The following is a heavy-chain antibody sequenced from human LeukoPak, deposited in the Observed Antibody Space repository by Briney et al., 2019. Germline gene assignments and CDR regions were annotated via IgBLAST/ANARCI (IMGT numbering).Heavy chain of an antibody. V-gene: IGHV1-18*01. CDR3: ANDPCLGDSGFNDY. J-gene: IGHJ4*02. Sequence: ASVTVSSKASVYTFTSYGISWVRQAPGQGLEWMGWISTYNGNTHYAQNLQGRVTMTADVTPSKAYMELRSLRSDDTAVYYYANDPCLGDSGFNDYWGQGTLVTVSS. CDR1: VYTFTSYG. CDR2: ISTYNGNT. D-gene: IGHD6-19*01.